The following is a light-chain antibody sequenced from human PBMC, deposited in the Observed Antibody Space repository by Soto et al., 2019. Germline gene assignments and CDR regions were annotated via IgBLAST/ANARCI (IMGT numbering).Light chain of an antibody. V-gene: IGKV3-11*01. Sequence: EIVLTQYPATQSLSPGERATLSCRASQSVSSYLAWYQQKPGQAPRLLIYDASNRATGIPARFSGSGSGTDFTLTISSLEPEDFAVYYCQQRSNWPTFGQGTKV. CDR2: DAS. CDR1: QSVSSY. J-gene: IGKJ1*01. CDR3: QQRSNWPT.